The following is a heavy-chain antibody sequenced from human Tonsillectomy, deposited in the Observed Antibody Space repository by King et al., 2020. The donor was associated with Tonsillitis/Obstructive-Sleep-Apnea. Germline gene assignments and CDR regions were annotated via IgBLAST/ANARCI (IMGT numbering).Heavy chain of an antibody. J-gene: IGHJ2*01. D-gene: IGHD1-26*01. CDR3: ARLDNTGSSLLFGGHFDL. CDR1: GYRCTSYW. CDR2: IYPGDSDT. Sequence: QLVQSGVEVKKPGESLKISCQGSGYRCTSYWIAWVRQVPGKVLDWMGIIYPGDSDTEYCPAFQGQVTISDDKSIDTAYLQWGSLRASDTAMYYCARLDNTGSSLLFGGHFDLWGRGTLVSVSS. V-gene: IGHV5-51*01.